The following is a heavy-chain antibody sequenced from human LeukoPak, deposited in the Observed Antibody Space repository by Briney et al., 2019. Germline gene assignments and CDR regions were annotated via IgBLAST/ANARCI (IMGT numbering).Heavy chain of an antibody. CDR2: INPSGGST. CDR3: AREVTGIAVPH. V-gene: IGHV1-46*01. J-gene: IGHJ4*02. CDR1: GKTFTSYN. Sequence: GASVKVSCKASGKTFTSYNIHWVRQAPGQGLEWMGIINPSGGSTSFAQKFQGRVTMTRDTSTDTVYMELRSLRYEDTAVYYCAREVTGIAVPHWGQGTQVTVSS. D-gene: IGHD6-19*01.